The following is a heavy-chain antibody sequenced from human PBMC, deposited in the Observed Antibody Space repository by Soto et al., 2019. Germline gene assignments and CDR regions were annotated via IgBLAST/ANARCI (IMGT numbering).Heavy chain of an antibody. J-gene: IGHJ6*02. CDR3: VLVVPAASPPYYYYGMDV. CDR2: IIPIFGTA. D-gene: IGHD2-2*01. V-gene: IGHV1-69*13. CDR1: GGTFSSYA. Sequence: SVKVSCKASGGTFSSYAISWVRQAPGQGLEWMGGIIPIFGTANYAQKFQGRVTITADESTSTAYMELSSLRSEDTAVYYCVLVVPAASPPYYYYGMDVWGQGTTVTVSS.